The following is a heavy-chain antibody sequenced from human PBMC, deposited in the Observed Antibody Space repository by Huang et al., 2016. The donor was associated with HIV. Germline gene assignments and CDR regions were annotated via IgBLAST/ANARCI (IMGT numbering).Heavy chain of an antibody. CDR2: IYYSGNT. V-gene: IGHV4-39*01. CDR1: GGSISSSSYY. J-gene: IGHJ6*02. CDR3: ARHGRVAGHYYNNMDV. D-gene: IGHD6-19*01. Sequence: LQLQESGPGLVKSSETLSLICTVSGGSISSSSYYWGWIRQPPGKGPEWIGSIYYSGNTYYHPPLKRRVTISVDTSKNQCSLKVNSVTAADTAVYYCARHGRVAGHYYNNMDVWGRGTTVTVSS.